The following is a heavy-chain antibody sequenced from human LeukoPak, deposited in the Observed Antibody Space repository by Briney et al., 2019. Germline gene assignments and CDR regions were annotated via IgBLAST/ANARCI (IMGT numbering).Heavy chain of an antibody. D-gene: IGHD6-13*01. J-gene: IGHJ4*02. V-gene: IGHV3-64D*09. CDR3: VKGVAAGTFDY. CDR2: ISSNGGST. CDR1: GFTFSSYA. Sequence: GGSLRLSCSASGFTFSSYAMHWVRQAPGKGPEYVSAISSNGGSTYYADSVKGRFTISRDNSKNTLYLQMSSLRAEDTAVYYCVKGVAAGTFDYWGQGTLVTVSS.